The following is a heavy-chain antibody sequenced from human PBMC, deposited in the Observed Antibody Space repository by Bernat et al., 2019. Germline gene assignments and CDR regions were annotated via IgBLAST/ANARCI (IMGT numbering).Heavy chain of an antibody. CDR1: GFTFSSYP. D-gene: IGHD6-13*01. CDR3: ARDGSWYSSSWFDY. J-gene: IGHJ4*02. Sequence: EVQLLESGGTLVQPGGSLRLSCVASGFTFSSYPMNWVRQAPGKGLEWVSNVGTGGTTYYADSVKGRFTISRDNSKNTLYLQMNSLRAEDTAVYYCARDGSWYSSSWFDYWGQGTLVTVSS. V-gene: IGHV3-23*01. CDR2: NVGTGGTT.